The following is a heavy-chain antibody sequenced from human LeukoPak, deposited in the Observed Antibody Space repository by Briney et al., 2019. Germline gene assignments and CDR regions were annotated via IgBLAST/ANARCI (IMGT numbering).Heavy chain of an antibody. J-gene: IGHJ4*02. CDR3: ARRLDDYVWGSYRYPGSFRVDY. D-gene: IGHD3-16*02. CDR2: INHSGST. CDR1: GGSISSSSYY. V-gene: IGHV4-39*07. Sequence: PSETLSLTCTVSGGSISSSSYYWSWIRQPPGKGLEWIGEINHSGSTNYNPSLKSRVTISVDTSKNQFSLKLSSVTAADTAVYYCARRLDDYVWGSYRYPGSFRVDYWGQGTLVTVSS.